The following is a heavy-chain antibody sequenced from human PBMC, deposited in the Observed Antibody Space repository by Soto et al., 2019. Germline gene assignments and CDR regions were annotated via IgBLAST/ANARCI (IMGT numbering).Heavy chain of an antibody. CDR2: ILVGGST. V-gene: IGHV3-23*01. J-gene: IGHJ3*02. Sequence: GGALRLSCAVSGFICSSYDMSWVRQAPGKGLEWVSTILVGGSTHYEDSVKGRFTLSRDTSKNTVYLQMNSLTAGDTAVYYCAKATATGGGAFEIYGQGTMVTVS. CDR1: GFICSSYD. CDR3: AKATATGGGAFEI. D-gene: IGHD2-8*02.